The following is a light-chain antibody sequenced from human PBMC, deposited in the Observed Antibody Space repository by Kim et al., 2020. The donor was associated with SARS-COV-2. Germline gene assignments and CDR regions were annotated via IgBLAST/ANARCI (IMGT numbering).Light chain of an antibody. J-gene: IGKJ2*01. CDR2: GAS. Sequence: EIVMTQSPATLSVSPGERATLSCRASQSISNNLAWYQHKPGQPPRLLIYGASTRATGVPTRFGGSGSGTDFTLTVSSLQSEDFAIYYCHQYNDWPPGDTFGQGTKLEI. V-gene: IGKV3-15*01. CDR1: QSISNN. CDR3: HQYNDWPPGDT.